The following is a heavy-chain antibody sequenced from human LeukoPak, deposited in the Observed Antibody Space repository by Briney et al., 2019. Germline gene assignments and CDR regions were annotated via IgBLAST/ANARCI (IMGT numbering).Heavy chain of an antibody. CDR3: ARLAYYDNSGSSRPFDI. CDR2: IYWDDDK. D-gene: IGHD3-22*01. J-gene: IGHJ3*02. V-gene: IGHV2-5*02. CDR1: GFSLTTREVG. Sequence: SGPSLVKPTQTLTLTCAFSGFSLTTREVGVGWIRQPSGKALEWLALIYWDDDKRYRPSLKSRLTITKGTSKKQVVLTVTNLDPVDTATYYCARLAYYDNSGSSRPFDIWGQGTRVIVSS.